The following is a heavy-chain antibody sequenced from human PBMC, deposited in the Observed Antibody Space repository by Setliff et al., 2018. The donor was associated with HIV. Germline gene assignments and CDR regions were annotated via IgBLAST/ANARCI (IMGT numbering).Heavy chain of an antibody. J-gene: IGHJ3*02. V-gene: IGHV3-30*04. CDR1: GFTFSSYA. CDR2: ISYDGSNK. CDR3: ARSKGHLYYDDDTGYVLRAFDI. Sequence: GESLKISCAASGFTFSSYAMHWVRQAPGKGLEWVAVISYDGSNKYYADSVKGRLTISRDNSKNTLYLQMNSLRAEDTEVYCCARSKGHLYYDDDTGYVLRAFDIWGQGTMVTVSS. D-gene: IGHD3-22*01.